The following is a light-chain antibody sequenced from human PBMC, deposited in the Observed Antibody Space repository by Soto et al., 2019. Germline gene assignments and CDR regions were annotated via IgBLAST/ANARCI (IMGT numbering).Light chain of an antibody. J-gene: IGLJ2*01. V-gene: IGLV2-8*01. CDR2: EVS. CDR1: SSDVGGYNY. CDR3: SSYAGSNKGV. Sequence: QSALTQPPSASGSPGQSVTISCTGTSSDVGGYNYVSWYQQHPGKAPKLMIYEVSKRPSGVPDPFSGSKSGNTASLTVSGLQAEDEADYYCSSYAGSNKGVFGGGTKLTVL.